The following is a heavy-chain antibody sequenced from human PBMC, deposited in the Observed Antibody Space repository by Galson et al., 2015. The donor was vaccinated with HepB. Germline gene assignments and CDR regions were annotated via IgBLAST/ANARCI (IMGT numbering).Heavy chain of an antibody. CDR3: ARAPELYDILTGYYLDY. CDR1: GGTFSSYA. V-gene: IGHV1-69*10. CDR2: IIPIFGIA. J-gene: IGHJ4*02. Sequence: SVKVSCKASGGTFSSYAISWVRQAPGQGLEWMGGIIPIFGIANYAQKFQGRVAITADKSTSTAYMELSSLRSEDTAVYYCARAPELYDILTGYYLDYWGQGTLVTVSS. D-gene: IGHD3-9*01.